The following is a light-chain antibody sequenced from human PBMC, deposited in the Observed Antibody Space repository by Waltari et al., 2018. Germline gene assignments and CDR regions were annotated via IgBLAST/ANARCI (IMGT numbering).Light chain of an antibody. CDR1: SSDIGVYNH. CDR2: DVT. CDR3: SSYTTSISYV. Sequence: QSALTQPASVSGSPGQSITISCTGTSSDIGVYNHVSWYQQHPGKAPKLMFYDVTNRPSVVSDRFSASKSDDTASLTITGLQAEDEADYYCSSYTTSISYVFGTGTRVTVL. V-gene: IGLV2-14*03. J-gene: IGLJ1*01.